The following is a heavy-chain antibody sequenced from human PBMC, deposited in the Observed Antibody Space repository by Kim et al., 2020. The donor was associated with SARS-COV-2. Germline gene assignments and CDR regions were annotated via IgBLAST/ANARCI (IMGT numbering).Heavy chain of an antibody. J-gene: IGHJ6*02. Sequence: GGSLRLSCAASGFTFSSYAMHWVRQAPGKGLEWVAVISYDGSHKYYADSVKGRFTISRDNSKNTLYLQMNSLRAEDTAVYYCARDYYDYYGMDVWGQGTTVTVSS. V-gene: IGHV3-30-3*01. CDR2: ISYDGSHK. CDR3: ARDYYDYYGMDV. CDR1: GFTFSSYA.